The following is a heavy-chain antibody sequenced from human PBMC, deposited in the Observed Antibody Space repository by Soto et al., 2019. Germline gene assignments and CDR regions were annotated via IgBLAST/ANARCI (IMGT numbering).Heavy chain of an antibody. D-gene: IGHD6-19*01. CDR1: GYTFTTYA. CDR3: ARGYRAVAALRVAFDI. J-gene: IGHJ3*02. V-gene: IGHV7-4-1*01. CDR2: INTNTGNP. Sequence: ASVKVSCKASGYTFTTYALNWVRQAPGQGLEWMGWINTNTGNPTSAQGFTGRFVFSLDTSVSTAYLQIFSLRSEDTAVYYCARGYRAVAALRVAFDIWGQGTMVTVSS.